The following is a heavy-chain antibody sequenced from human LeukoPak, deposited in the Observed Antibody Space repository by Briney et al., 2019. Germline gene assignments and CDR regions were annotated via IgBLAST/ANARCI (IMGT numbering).Heavy chain of an antibody. D-gene: IGHD3-22*01. CDR1: GYTFTSYG. CDR3: ARAPHYYDSSGEYYYYYYMDV. CDR2: ISAYNGNT. J-gene: IGHJ6*03. Sequence: ASVKVSCMASGYTFTSYGISWVRQAPGQGLEWMGWISAYNGNTNYAQKLQGRVTMTTDTSTSTAYMELRSLRSDDTAVYYCARAPHYYDSSGEYYYYYYMDVWGTGTTVTVSS. V-gene: IGHV1-18*01.